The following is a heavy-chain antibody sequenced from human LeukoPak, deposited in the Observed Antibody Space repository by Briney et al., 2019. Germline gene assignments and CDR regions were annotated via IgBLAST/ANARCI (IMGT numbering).Heavy chain of an antibody. Sequence: SDKVSCKASGYTFTSYDINWVRQATGQGLEGMGWMNPNSGNTGYAQKSQGRVTMTRNPSISTAYMELSSLRSEDTAVYYCTTGRGVRYGGYTYYFDYWGQGTLVTVSS. J-gene: IGHJ4*02. D-gene: IGHD5-12*01. CDR3: TTGRGVRYGGYTYYFDY. V-gene: IGHV1-8*01. CDR1: GYTFTSYD. CDR2: MNPNSGNT.